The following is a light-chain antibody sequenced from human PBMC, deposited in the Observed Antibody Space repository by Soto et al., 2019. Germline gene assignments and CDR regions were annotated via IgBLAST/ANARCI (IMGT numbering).Light chain of an antibody. CDR1: QIVLYSSNNKNY. CDR2: WAS. CDR3: QQYGSSGT. Sequence: DIVMTQSPDSLAVSLGERATVNFNSIQIVLYSSNNKNYLAWYQQKPGQPPKLLIYWASTRESGVPDRFSGSGSGTDFTLTISRLEPEDFAVYYCQQYGSSGTFAQGTKVDI. V-gene: IGKV4-1*01. J-gene: IGKJ1*01.